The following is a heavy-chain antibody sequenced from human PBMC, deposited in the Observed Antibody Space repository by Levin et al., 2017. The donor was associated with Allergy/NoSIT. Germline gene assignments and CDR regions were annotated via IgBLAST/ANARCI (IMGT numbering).Heavy chain of an antibody. CDR2: ITSSSGTI. CDR3: ARDLYYGSGSQYYFDY. D-gene: IGHD3-10*01. CDR1: GFTFSSYD. J-gene: IGHJ4*02. Sequence: LSLTCAASGFTFSSYDMNWVRQAPGKGLEWVSYITSSSGTINYADSVKGRFTISRDNAKNSLYLQMNSLIPEDTAVYYCARDLYYGSGSQYYFDYWGQGTLVTVSS. V-gene: IGHV3-48*01.